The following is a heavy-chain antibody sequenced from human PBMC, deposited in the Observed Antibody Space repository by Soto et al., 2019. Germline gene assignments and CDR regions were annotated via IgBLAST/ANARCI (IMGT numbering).Heavy chain of an antibody. J-gene: IGHJ6*02. CDR3: ARMTYGDYGRPGFYYYGMDV. Sequence: QVQLVQSGAEVKKPGSSVKVSCKASGGTFSSYAISWVRQAPGQGLEWMGGIIPIFGTANYAQKFQGRVTITADESTSTAYMELSSLRSEDTAVYYCARMTYGDYGRPGFYYYGMDVWGQGTTVTVSS. CDR1: GGTFSSYA. CDR2: IIPIFGTA. D-gene: IGHD4-17*01. V-gene: IGHV1-69*01.